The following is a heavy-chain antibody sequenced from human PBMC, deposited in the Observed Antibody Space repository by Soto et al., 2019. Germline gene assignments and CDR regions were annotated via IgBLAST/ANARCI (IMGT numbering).Heavy chain of an antibody. CDR2: VNPSSGST. CDR1: GYIFTAYS. J-gene: IGHJ1*01. D-gene: IGHD2-15*01. CDR3: AREENCSDGSCYSEYFQR. V-gene: IGHV1-46*01. Sequence: QVQLVQSGAEVKKPGASVKVSCKASGYIFTAYSMHWVRQAPGQGLEWMGVVNPSSGSTNYAQKFQGRITMTRDTSTSTVYMDLRSLTSEDTAVYYCAREENCSDGSCYSEYFQRWGQGTLVTVSS.